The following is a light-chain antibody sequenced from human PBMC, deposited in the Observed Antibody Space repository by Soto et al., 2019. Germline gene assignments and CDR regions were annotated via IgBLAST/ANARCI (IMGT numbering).Light chain of an antibody. CDR3: QVWDSSSDRGV. V-gene: IGLV3-21*04. J-gene: IGLJ1*01. CDR1: NIGSKS. CDR2: YDS. Sequence: SYELTQPPSVSVAPGKRARITCGGNNIGSKSVHWYQQKPGQAPVLVIYYDSDRPSGIPERFSGSNSGNTATLTISRVEAGDEADYYCQVWDSSSDRGVFGTGTKVTVL.